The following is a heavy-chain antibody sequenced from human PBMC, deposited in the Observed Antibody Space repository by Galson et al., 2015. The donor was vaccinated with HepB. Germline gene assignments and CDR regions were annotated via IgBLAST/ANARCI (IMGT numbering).Heavy chain of an antibody. Sequence: SLRLSCAASKFSFSDYAMSWVRQDPGKGLEWLSFISGSGISTYYANSVKGRFTISRDNSNNMLYLQMNSLRAEDTAVYYCAKDQNCTKSACYTYFYNGMDIWGQGTTVTVSS. CDR1: KFSFSDYA. D-gene: IGHD2-8*01. V-gene: IGHV3-23*01. CDR2: ISGSGIST. J-gene: IGHJ6*02. CDR3: AKDQNCTKSACYTYFYNGMDI.